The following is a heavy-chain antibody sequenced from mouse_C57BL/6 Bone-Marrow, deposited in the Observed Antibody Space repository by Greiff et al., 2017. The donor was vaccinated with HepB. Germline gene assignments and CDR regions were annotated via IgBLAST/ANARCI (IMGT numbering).Heavy chain of an antibody. J-gene: IGHJ3*01. V-gene: IGHV1-61*01. CDR3: ATYDGYPWFAY. Sequence: VKLQQPGAELVRPGSSVKLSCKASGYTFTSYWMDWVKQRPGQGLEWIGNIYPSDSETHYNQKFKDKATLTVDKSSSTAYMQLSSLTSEDSAVYYCATYDGYPWFAYWGQGTLVTVSA. CDR2: IYPSDSET. D-gene: IGHD2-3*01. CDR1: GYTFTSYW.